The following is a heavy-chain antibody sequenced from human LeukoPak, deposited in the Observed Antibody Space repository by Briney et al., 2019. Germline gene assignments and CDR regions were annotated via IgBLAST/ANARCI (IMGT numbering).Heavy chain of an antibody. CDR1: GFIFSDYG. J-gene: IGHJ6*02. V-gene: IGHV3-48*01. CDR2: ISSSGTTI. Sequence: GGSLRLSCIVSGFIFSDYGMSWVRQAPGKGLTWISYISSSGTTIYQRDSVKGRFTISRDNGKNSLYLQMNSLRAEDTAVYYCARDRNFGVFTKKGLDAWGQGTTVTVSS. D-gene: IGHD3-3*01. CDR3: ARDRNFGVFTKKGLDA.